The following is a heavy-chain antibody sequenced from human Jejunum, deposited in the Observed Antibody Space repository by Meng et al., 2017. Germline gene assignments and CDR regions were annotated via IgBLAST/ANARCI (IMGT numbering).Heavy chain of an antibody. Sequence: GESLKISCAASGFTFSNYWMHWVRQAPGEGLVWVSRMNEDGRTINYADSVKGRFTISRDNAKNTLFLHMSSLRVEDTAVYYCARAGNYRFDYWGQGAQVT. CDR1: GFTFSNYW. J-gene: IGHJ4*02. CDR3: ARAGNYRFDY. D-gene: IGHD1-7*01. CDR2: MNEDGRTI. V-gene: IGHV3-74*01.